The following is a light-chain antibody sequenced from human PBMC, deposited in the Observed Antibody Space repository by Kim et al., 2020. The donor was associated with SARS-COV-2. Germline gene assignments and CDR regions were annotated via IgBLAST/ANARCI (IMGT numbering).Light chain of an antibody. V-gene: IGKV3-15*01. CDR1: QSVSSY. Sequence: EIVMTQSPATLSVSLGERATLSCRASQSVSSYLAWYQQKDGQAPRLLIYHVSTRATGIPPRFSGSGSGTEFTLTISSLQSEDFAVYYCQQYKNWPPLTFGGGTKVDIK. J-gene: IGKJ4*01. CDR2: HVS. CDR3: QQYKNWPPLT.